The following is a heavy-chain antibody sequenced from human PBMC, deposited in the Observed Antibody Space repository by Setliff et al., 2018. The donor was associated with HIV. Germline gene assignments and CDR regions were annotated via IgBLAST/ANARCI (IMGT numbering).Heavy chain of an antibody. D-gene: IGHD3-9*01. CDR3: VRDTFDGRSYYGWDV. J-gene: IGHJ6*02. V-gene: IGHV3-7*01. Sequence: GGSLRLSCAASGFTFSTYWMIWVRQALRKGLEWVANIDKDGSEKNYVDSVKGRFTISRDNAKNSLYLQMNRLRAEDTAVYYCVRDTFDGRSYYGWDVWGQGTTVTVSS. CDR2: IDKDGSEK. CDR1: GFTFSTYW.